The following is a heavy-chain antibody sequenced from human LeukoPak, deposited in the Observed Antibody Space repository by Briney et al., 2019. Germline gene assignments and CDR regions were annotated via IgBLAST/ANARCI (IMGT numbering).Heavy chain of an antibody. D-gene: IGHD3-10*01. CDR3: AKVIGVRGVISNHDY. CDR1: GFTFSSYA. J-gene: IGHJ4*02. Sequence: GGSLRLSCAASGFTFSSYAMSWVRQAPGKGLEWVSAISGSGGSTYYADSVKGRFTISRDNSKNTLYLQMNSLRAEDTAVYYCAKVIGVRGVISNHDYWGQGTLVTVSS. V-gene: IGHV3-23*01. CDR2: ISGSGGST.